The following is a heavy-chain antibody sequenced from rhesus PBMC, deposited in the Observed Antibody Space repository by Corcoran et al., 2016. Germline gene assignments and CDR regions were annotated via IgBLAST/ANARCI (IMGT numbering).Heavy chain of an antibody. CDR3: ARDRERQLELYFEF. Sequence: QVQLQESGPAVVKPSETLSLTCAVSGGSISSSNWWSWIRQSPGKGLEWIGGIYGSGGSTDNNPSLKSRVTISKDTSKNQFSLKLSSVTAADTAVYYCARDRERQLELYFEFWGQGALVTVSS. D-gene: IGHD6-25*01. CDR1: GGSISSSNW. J-gene: IGHJ1*01. V-gene: IGHV4-93*01. CDR2: IYGSGGST.